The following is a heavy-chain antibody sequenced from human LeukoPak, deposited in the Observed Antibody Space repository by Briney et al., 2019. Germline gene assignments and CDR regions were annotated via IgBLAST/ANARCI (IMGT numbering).Heavy chain of an antibody. D-gene: IGHD6-13*01. CDR2: IYSGGST. Sequence: GGSLRLSCAASGFTASSNYMSWVRQAPGKGLEWVSVIYSGGSTYYADSVKGRFTISRDNSKNTLHLQMNSLRAEDTAVYYCARVVRDSSSWYSFDYWGQGTLVTVSS. CDR3: ARVVRDSSSWYSFDY. J-gene: IGHJ4*02. V-gene: IGHV3-53*01. CDR1: GFTASSNY.